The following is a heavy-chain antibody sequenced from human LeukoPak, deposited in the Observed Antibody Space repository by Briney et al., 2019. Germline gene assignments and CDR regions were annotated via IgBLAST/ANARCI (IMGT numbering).Heavy chain of an antibody. CDR1: GGTFSSYA. V-gene: IGHV1-69*13. J-gene: IGHJ2*01. CDR3: ARERVEMATPRDDWYFDL. CDR2: IIPIFGTA. D-gene: IGHD5-24*01. Sequence: SVKVSCKGSGGTFSSYAISWVRQAPGQGLEWMGGIIPIFGTANYAQKFQGRVTITADESTSTAFMELSSLRSEDTAVYYCARERVEMATPRDDWYFDLWGRGTLVTVSS.